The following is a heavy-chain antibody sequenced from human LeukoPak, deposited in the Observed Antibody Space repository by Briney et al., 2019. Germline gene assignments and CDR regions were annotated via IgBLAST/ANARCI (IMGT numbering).Heavy chain of an antibody. D-gene: IGHD6-19*01. V-gene: IGHV3-7*01. CDR3: ASLKNSGWGNAFHI. CDR2: IKQDGSEK. CDR1: GFTFSSYE. J-gene: IGHJ3*02. Sequence: GGSLRLSCAASGFTFSSYEMNWVRQAPGKGLEWVANIKQDGSEKYYVDSVKGRFTISRDNANNSLYLQMNSLRAEDTAVYYCASLKNSGWGNAFHIWGQGTMVTVSS.